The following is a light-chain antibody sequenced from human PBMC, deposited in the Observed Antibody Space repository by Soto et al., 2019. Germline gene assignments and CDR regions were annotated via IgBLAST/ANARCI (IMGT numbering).Light chain of an antibody. CDR1: SSDVGGYNY. V-gene: IGLV2-14*01. J-gene: IGLJ1*01. Sequence: QSVLTQPASVSGSPGQSITISCTGTSSDVGGYNYVYWYQQHPGKGPKLMIYEVSNRPSGVSNRFSGSKSGNTASLTISGLHAEDEADYYCGSYISSSTLYVFGTGTKLTVL. CDR3: GSYISSSTLYV. CDR2: EVS.